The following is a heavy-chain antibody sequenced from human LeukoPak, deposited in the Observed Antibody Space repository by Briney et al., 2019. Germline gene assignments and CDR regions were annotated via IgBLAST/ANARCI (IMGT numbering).Heavy chain of an antibody. CDR3: ARATRRSKSNDAFDI. V-gene: IGHV1-46*01. CDR2: INPSGGST. Sequence: ASVKVSCKASGYTFTSYYMHWVRQAPGQGLEWMGIINPSGGSTSYAQKFQGRVTMTRDMSTSTVYMELSSLRSEDTAVYYCARATRRSKSNDAFDIWGQGTMVIVSS. J-gene: IGHJ3*02. CDR1: GYTFTSYY.